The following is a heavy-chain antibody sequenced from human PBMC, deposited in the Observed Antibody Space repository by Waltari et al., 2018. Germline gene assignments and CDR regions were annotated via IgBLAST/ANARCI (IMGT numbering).Heavy chain of an antibody. J-gene: IGHJ5*02. D-gene: IGHD3-10*01. V-gene: IGHV3-21*03. CDR2: FGGGSRSYI. Sequence: ELQLVESGGGLVKPGGSLRLTCAASGFGFSDSDMNWVRQAPGKGLEWVSSFGGGSRSYIFYADSVKGRFTVSRDNAKNSLYLQMNSLRAGDTAVYYCTRDLYGSGGDWFDPWGQGTLVTVSS. CDR3: TRDLYGSGGDWFDP. CDR1: GFGFSDSD.